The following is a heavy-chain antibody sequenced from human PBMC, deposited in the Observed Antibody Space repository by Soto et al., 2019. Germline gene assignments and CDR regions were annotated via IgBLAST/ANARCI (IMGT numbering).Heavy chain of an antibody. Sequence: ASVKVSCKASGYTFTSYGISWVRQAPGQGLEWMGWISAYNGNTNYAQKLQGRVTMTTDTSTSTAYMEPRSLRSDDTAVYYCARAYCGGDCYSYVDAFDIWGQGTMVTVSS. CDR3: ARAYCGGDCYSYVDAFDI. D-gene: IGHD2-21*02. V-gene: IGHV1-18*04. CDR2: ISAYNGNT. J-gene: IGHJ3*02. CDR1: GYTFTSYG.